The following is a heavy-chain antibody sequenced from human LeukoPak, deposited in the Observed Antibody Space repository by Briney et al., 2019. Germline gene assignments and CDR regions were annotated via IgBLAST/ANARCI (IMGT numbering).Heavy chain of an antibody. CDR3: ARDRGGLGYYFDY. J-gene: IGHJ4*02. V-gene: IGHV3-23*01. CDR1: GFTFSSYA. Sequence: GGSLRLSCAASGFTFSSYAMSWVRQAPGKGLEWVSAISGSGGSTYYADPVKGRFTISRDNSKNTLYLQMNSLRAEDTAVYYCARDRGGLGYYFDYWGQGTLVTVSS. CDR2: ISGSGGST. D-gene: IGHD3-16*01.